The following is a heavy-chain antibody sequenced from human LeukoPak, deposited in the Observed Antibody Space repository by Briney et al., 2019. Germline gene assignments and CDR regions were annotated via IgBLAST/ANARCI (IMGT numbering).Heavy chain of an antibody. D-gene: IGHD1-26*01. CDR3: ASLRERSYYARGFDY. Sequence: SETLSLTCTVSGGSISSYYWSWIRQPPGKGLEWIGYIYYSGNTNYNPSLKSRVTISVDASKNQFSLKLSSVTAADTAVYHCASLRERSYYARGFDYWGRGTLVTVSS. V-gene: IGHV4-59*08. J-gene: IGHJ4*02. CDR1: GGSISSYY. CDR2: IYYSGNT.